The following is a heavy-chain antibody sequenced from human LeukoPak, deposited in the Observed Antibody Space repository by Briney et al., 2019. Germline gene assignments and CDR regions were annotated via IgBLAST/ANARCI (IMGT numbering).Heavy chain of an antibody. CDR2: INHSGST. Sequence: KASETLSLTCAVYGGSFSGYYWRWIRQPPGKGLEWLGEINHSGSTNYNPSLKSRVTISVDTSKNQFSLKLSSVTAADTAVYYCARGSHYYGSGGGYWGQGTLVTVSS. CDR3: ARGSHYYGSGGGY. D-gene: IGHD3-10*01. V-gene: IGHV4-34*01. J-gene: IGHJ4*02. CDR1: GGSFSGYY.